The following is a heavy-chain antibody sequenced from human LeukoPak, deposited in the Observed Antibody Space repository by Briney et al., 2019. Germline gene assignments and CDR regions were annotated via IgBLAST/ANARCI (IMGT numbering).Heavy chain of an antibody. CDR3: ARGVVSWPYYLDY. CDR2: IYHSGST. CDR1: GGSISSSNW. J-gene: IGHJ4*02. V-gene: IGHV4-4*02. Sequence: PSETLSLTCAVSGGSISSSNWWSWVRQPPGKGLEWIGEIYHSGSTNYNPSLKSRVTISVDKSKNQFSLKLSSVTAADTAVYYCARGVVSWPYYLDYWGQGTLVTVSS. D-gene: IGHD3-16*01.